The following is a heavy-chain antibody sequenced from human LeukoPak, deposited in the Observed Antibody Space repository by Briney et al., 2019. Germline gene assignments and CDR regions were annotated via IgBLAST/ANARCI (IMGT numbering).Heavy chain of an antibody. CDR1: GFTFSSYG. Sequence: GGSLRLSCAASGFTFSSYGMNWVRQAPGKGLEWVANIKQDGSEKYYVDSVKGRFTISRDNAKNSLYLQMNSLRAEDTAVYYCARDRMDVWGKGTTVTVSS. CDR2: IKQDGSEK. CDR3: ARDRMDV. J-gene: IGHJ6*04. V-gene: IGHV3-7*01.